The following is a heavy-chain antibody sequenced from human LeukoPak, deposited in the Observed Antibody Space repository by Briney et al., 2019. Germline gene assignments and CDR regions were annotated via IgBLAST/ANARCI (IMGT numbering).Heavy chain of an antibody. Sequence: SQTLSLTCTVSGGSLSSGDYYWTWIRRPPGKGLEWIGYIYYSGSTYYNPSLKSRVTISVATSRNQFSLRLSSVTAADTAVYYCARDYVAGISAMDVGGRGTTVTVSS. V-gene: IGHV4-30-4*01. CDR1: GGSLSSGDYY. CDR2: IYYSGST. D-gene: IGHD3-10*01. CDR3: ARDYVAGISAMDV. J-gene: IGHJ6*02.